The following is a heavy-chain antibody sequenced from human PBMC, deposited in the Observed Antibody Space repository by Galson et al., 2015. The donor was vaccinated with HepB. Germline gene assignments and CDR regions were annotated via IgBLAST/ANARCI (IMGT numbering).Heavy chain of an antibody. J-gene: IGHJ4*02. CDR1: GFTFSTYS. CDR2: ISSSSNYI. Sequence: SLRLSCATSGFTFSTYSMNWVRQAPGQGLEWVSSISSSSNYIYYAESVKGRFTISRDNAKNSLYLQMDSLRAEDTAVYYCARGPEYSYGYSSPSGDHWGQGTLVTVSS. D-gene: IGHD5-18*01. CDR3: ARGPEYSYGYSSPSGDH. V-gene: IGHV3-21*01.